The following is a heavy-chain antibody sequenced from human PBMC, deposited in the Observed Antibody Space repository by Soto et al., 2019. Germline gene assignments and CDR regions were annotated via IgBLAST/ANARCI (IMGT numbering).Heavy chain of an antibody. CDR3: AVGGAQDAFDI. J-gene: IGHJ3*02. CDR2: LNPNSGKT. Sequence: QVQLVQSGAEVKKPGASVKVSCKASGYTFTSYDINWVRQATGPGLAWMGWLNPNSGKTGYAQKFQGRVTMTRNTSISTAYMELSSLRSEGTAGYYCAVGGAQDAFDIWGQGTMVTVSS. D-gene: IGHD3-16*01. CDR1: GYTFTSYD. V-gene: IGHV1-8*01.